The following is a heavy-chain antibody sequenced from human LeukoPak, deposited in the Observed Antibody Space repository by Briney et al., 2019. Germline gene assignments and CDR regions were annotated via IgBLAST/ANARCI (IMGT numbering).Heavy chain of an antibody. CDR3: ARGPALRFLEWLFNFDY. Sequence: SETLSLTCTVSGGSFSSGSYYWSWIRQPPGKGLEWIGYIYYSGSTYYNPSLKSRVTISVDTSKNQFSLKLSSVTAADTAVYYCARGPALRFLEWLFNFDYWGQGTLVTVSS. J-gene: IGHJ4*02. D-gene: IGHD3-3*01. CDR1: GGSFSSGSYY. CDR2: IYYSGST. V-gene: IGHV4-30-4*08.